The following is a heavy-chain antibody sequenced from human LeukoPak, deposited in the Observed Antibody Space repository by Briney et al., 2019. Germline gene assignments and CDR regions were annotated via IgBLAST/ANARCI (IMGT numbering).Heavy chain of an antibody. CDR3: ARTMPKQGGIVVVPAVIDY. D-gene: IGHD2-2*01. J-gene: IGHJ4*02. V-gene: IGHV1-8*01. CDR2: MNPNSGNT. CDR1: GYTFTSYD. Sequence: ASVKVSCKASGYTFTSYDINWVRQATGQGLEWMGWMNPNSGNTGYAQKFQGRVTMTRNTSISTAYMELSSLRSEDTAVYYCARTMPKQGGIVVVPAVIDYWGQGTLVTVSS.